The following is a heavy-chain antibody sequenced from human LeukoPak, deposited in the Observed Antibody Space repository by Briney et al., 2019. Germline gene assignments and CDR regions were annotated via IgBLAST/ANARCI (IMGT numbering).Heavy chain of an antibody. J-gene: IGHJ4*02. CDR1: GGSISSGSYY. CDR2: IYTSGST. Sequence: SQTLSLTCTVSGGSISSGSYYWSWIRQPAGKGLEWIGRIYTSGSTNYNPSLKSRVTISVDASKNQFSLKLSSVTAADTAVYYCARDRLGYFDYWGQGTLVTVSS. D-gene: IGHD3-10*01. V-gene: IGHV4-61*02. CDR3: ARDRLGYFDY.